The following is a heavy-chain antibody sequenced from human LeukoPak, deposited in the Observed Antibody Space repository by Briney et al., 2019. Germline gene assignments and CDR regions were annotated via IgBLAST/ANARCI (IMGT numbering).Heavy chain of an antibody. Sequence: GGSLRLSCAASGFTFSSYAMSWVRQAPGKGLEWVSAISGSGGSTYYADSVKGRFTISRDNSKNTLYLQMNSLRAEDTAVYYCAKALGGCGGDCYPDTTFDYWGQGTLVTVSS. V-gene: IGHV3-23*01. CDR1: GFTFSSYA. J-gene: IGHJ4*02. D-gene: IGHD2-21*02. CDR3: AKALGGCGGDCYPDTTFDY. CDR2: ISGSGGST.